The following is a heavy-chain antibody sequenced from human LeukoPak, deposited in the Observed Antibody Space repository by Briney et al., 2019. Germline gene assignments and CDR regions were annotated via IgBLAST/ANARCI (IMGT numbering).Heavy chain of an antibody. J-gene: IGHJ4*02. Sequence: GRSLRLSCAASGFSFSYYGMHWVRQAPGKGLEWVSFISFDGSITYNADSVKGRLTISRDNSKNTVYLQKNRLRAEDTAVYFCAKDSSSRGWYFEHWGQGTLVTVSS. V-gene: IGHV3-30*18. CDR1: GFSFSYYG. CDR3: AKDSSSRGWYFEH. D-gene: IGHD6-19*01. CDR2: ISFDGSIT.